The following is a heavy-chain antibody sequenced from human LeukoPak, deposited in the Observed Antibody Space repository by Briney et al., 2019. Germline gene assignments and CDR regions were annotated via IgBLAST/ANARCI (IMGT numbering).Heavy chain of an antibody. D-gene: IGHD6-13*01. J-gene: IGHJ4*02. V-gene: IGHV3-23*03. CDR1: GLTFSSNA. Sequence: GGSLRLPCAASGLTFSSNAMSWVRQAAGKGLDWVSVIYSGGSTYYADSVKGRFTISRDNSKNTLYLQMNSLRAEDTAVYYCAKETYSEAAAGVDYWGQGTLVTVSS. CDR3: AKETYSEAAAGVDY. CDR2: IYSGGST.